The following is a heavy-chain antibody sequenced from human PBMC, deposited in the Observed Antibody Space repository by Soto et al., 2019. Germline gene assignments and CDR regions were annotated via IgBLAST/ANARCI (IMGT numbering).Heavy chain of an antibody. Sequence: GGSLRLSCAASGFTFTNYWIHWVRQAPGQGLVWVSRINSDGSGIRYADSVKGRFTISRDNAKNTVDLQMNSLRAEDTAVFYCAREGFTMLGGSGTDVWGQGTTVTVSS. D-gene: IGHD3-10*02. CDR1: GFTFTNYW. V-gene: IGHV3-74*01. J-gene: IGHJ6*02. CDR3: AREGFTMLGGSGTDV. CDR2: INSDGSGI.